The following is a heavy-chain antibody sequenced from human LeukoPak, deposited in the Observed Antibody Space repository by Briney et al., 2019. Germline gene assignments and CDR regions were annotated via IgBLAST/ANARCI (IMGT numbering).Heavy chain of an antibody. J-gene: IGHJ2*01. D-gene: IGHD1-1*01. CDR2: IYYSGST. Sequence: SETLPLTCTVSGGSISSYYWSWIRQPPGKGLEWIGYIYYSGSTNYNPSLKSRVTISVDTSKNQFSLKLTSVTAADTAMYYCARENEPARDFDLWGRGTLVTVSS. CDR1: GGSISSYY. CDR3: ARENEPARDFDL. V-gene: IGHV4-59*01.